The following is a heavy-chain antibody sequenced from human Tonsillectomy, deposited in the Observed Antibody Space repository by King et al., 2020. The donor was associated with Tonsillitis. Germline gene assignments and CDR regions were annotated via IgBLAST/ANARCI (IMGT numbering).Heavy chain of an antibody. CDR2: ITSSGSKI. J-gene: IGHJ6*02. CDR1: GFTFSNYE. V-gene: IGHV3-48*03. D-gene: IGHD3-22*01. CDR3: ARENSSSCCYYYGMDV. Sequence: VQLVESGGGLVQPGVSLTLSCAASGFTFSNYEMNWVRQAPGKRLEWVSYITSSGSKIYYADPVKGRFTISRDNAKNTLSLQMNSLRAEDTAVYYCARENSSSCCYYYGMDVWGQGTTVTVSS.